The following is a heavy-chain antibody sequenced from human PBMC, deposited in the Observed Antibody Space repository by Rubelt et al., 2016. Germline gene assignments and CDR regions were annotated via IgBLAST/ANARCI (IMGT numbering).Heavy chain of an antibody. D-gene: IGHD6-13*01. Sequence: QVQLQQWGAGLLKPSETLSLTCAVYGGSFSGYYWSWIRQPPGKGLEWIGEINHSGSTNYNPSLKSRVTRSVDTSKNQCSLKLSSVTAADTAVYYCARGRRGSSSWLGRDYYGMDVWGQGTTVTVSS. V-gene: IGHV4-34*01. CDR1: GGSFSGYY. CDR2: INHSGST. CDR3: ARGRRGSSSWLGRDYYGMDV. J-gene: IGHJ6*02.